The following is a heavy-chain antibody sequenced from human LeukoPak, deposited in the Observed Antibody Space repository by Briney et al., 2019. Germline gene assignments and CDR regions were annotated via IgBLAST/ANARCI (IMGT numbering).Heavy chain of an antibody. D-gene: IGHD3-22*01. CDR1: GYIFSDFD. CDR3: ARVYYYDSSGYYYLDY. Sequence: ASVKVSCKASGYIFSDFDINWVRQASGQGLEWVAWMNPNSGNPAYAQEFQGRATVSGNISISTAYLELRSLKSEDTAVYYCARVYYYDSSGYYYLDYWGQGTLVTVSS. V-gene: IGHV1-8*03. J-gene: IGHJ4*02. CDR2: MNPNSGNP.